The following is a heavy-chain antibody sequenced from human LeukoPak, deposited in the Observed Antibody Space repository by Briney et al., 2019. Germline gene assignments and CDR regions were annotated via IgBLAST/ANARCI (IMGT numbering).Heavy chain of an antibody. CDR1: GFTLSSYS. J-gene: IGHJ3*02. Sequence: GGSLRLSCAASGFTLSSYSINWVRQAPGKGLEWVSYISSSSRTTYYADSVKGRFTISRDNAKNSLYLQMNSLRAEDTAVYYCAFNRGYDSSGYYYRDAFDIWGQGTMVTVSS. CDR3: AFNRGYDSSGYYYRDAFDI. CDR2: ISSSSRTT. V-gene: IGHV3-48*04. D-gene: IGHD3-22*01.